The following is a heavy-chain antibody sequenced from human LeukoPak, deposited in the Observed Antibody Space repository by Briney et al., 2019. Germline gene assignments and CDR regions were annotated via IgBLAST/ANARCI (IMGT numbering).Heavy chain of an antibody. V-gene: IGHV1-8*01. CDR3: ARFHYYYYYMDV. Sequence: ASVKVSCKASGYTFTSYDINWVRQATGQGLEWMGWMNPNSGNTGYAQKFQGRVTMTRNTSISTAYMVLSSLRSEDTAVYYCARFHYYYYYMDVWGKGTTVTVSS. CDR1: GYTFTSYD. J-gene: IGHJ6*03. CDR2: MNPNSGNT. D-gene: IGHD3-10*01.